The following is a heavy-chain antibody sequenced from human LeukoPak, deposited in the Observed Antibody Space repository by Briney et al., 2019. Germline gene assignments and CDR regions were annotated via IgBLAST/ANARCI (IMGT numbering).Heavy chain of an antibody. D-gene: IGHD4-17*01. CDR3: ARHYGDYSVYFDY. CDR2: IIPIFGTA. CDR1: GGTFSSYA. J-gene: IGHJ4*02. Sequence: ASVKVSCKASGGTFSSYAISWVRQAPGQGLEWMGGIIPIFGTANYAQKFQGRVTITADESTSTAYMELSSLRSEDTAVYYCARHYGDYSVYFDYWGQGTLVTVSS. V-gene: IGHV1-69*13.